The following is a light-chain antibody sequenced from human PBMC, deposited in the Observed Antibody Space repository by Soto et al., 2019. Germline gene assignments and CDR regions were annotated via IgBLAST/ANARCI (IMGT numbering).Light chain of an antibody. J-gene: IGKJ5*01. CDR3: HSRA. CDR1: QGIGTD. Sequence: DIQMTQSPSSLSASVGDRVTITCRASQGIGTDLGWYRQKPGRAPKLLIYDASTLESGVPSRFSGSGSETEFTLTISRLQPDDFATYFCHSRAFGQGTRLEIK. CDR2: DAS. V-gene: IGKV1-17*01.